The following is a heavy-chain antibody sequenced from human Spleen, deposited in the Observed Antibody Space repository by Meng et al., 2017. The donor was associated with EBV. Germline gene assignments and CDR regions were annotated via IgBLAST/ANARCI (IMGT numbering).Heavy chain of an antibody. CDR1: GGSFSDYY. D-gene: IGHD1-26*01. J-gene: IGHJ4*02. Sequence: QVQLQQGGPGLLKPSGTLSLTCAAYGGSFSDYYWTWIRQSPEKGLEWIGEIHRSGSTNYNPSLKSRVIISVDTPKNQFSLNLGSVTAADTAVYYCARALYARSYYGSLSYWGQGTLVTVSS. CDR2: IHRSGST. CDR3: ARALYARSYYGSLSY. V-gene: IGHV4-34*01.